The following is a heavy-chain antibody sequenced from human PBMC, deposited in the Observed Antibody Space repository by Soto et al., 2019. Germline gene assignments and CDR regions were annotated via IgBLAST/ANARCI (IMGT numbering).Heavy chain of an antibody. V-gene: IGHV3-21*01. CDR1: GLSFSTYN. CDR3: VRQQYDFLLDP. Sequence: GGSLRLSCAASGLSFSTYNMNWVRQAPGKGLEWVSDIDASSTHIYYAGSVKGRFTISRDNGKCSLYLQMDSLSAEDTALYYCVRQQYDFLLDPWGQGTLVTVSS. D-gene: IGHD3-16*01. J-gene: IGHJ5*02. CDR2: IDASSTHI.